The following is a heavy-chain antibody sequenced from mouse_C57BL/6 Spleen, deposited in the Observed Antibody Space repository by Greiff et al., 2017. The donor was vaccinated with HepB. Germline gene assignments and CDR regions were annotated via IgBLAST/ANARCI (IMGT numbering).Heavy chain of an antibody. D-gene: IGHD2-1*01. V-gene: IGHV5-15*01. CDR1: GFTFSDYG. J-gene: IGHJ4*01. CDR2: ISNLAYSI. CDR3: ARQGYYGKEGAMDY. Sequence: EVKLVESGGGLVQPGGSLKLSCAASGFTFSDYGMAWVRQAPRKGPAWVAFISNLAYSIYYADTVTGRFTISRENAKNTLYLEMSSLRSEDTAMYYCARQGYYGKEGAMDYWGQGTSVTVSS.